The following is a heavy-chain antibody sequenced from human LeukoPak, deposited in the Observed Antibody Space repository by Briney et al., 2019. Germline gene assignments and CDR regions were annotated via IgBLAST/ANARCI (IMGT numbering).Heavy chain of an antibody. CDR1: GYTFTSYG. V-gene: IGHV1-18*01. Sequence: ASVKVSCKASGYTFTSYGISWVRQAPGQGLEWMGWISAYNGNTNYAQKLQDRVTMTTDTSTSTAYMELRSLRSDDTAVYYCARVPGYCSGGSCLFDYWGQGTLVTVSS. CDR3: ARVPGYCSGGSCLFDY. CDR2: ISAYNGNT. D-gene: IGHD2-15*01. J-gene: IGHJ4*02.